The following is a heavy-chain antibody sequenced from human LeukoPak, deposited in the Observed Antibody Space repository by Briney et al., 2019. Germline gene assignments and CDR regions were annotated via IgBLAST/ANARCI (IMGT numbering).Heavy chain of an antibody. J-gene: IGHJ6*02. Sequence: GGSLRLSCAASGFTFSSYGMHWVRQAPGKGLEWVAVISYDGSNKYYADSVKGRFTISRDNPKNTLYLQMNSLRAEDTAVYYCAKDSYDFWSGYYAGMDVWGQGTTVTVSS. CDR2: ISYDGSNK. CDR1: GFTFSSYG. V-gene: IGHV3-30*18. CDR3: AKDSYDFWSGYYAGMDV. D-gene: IGHD3-3*01.